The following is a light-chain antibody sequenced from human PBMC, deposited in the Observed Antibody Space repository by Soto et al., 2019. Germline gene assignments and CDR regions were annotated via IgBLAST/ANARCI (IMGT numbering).Light chain of an antibody. CDR2: DAS. V-gene: IGKV1-5*01. J-gene: IGKJ5*01. Sequence: DFQMTQSPSTLSASVGDKVTMTCRASQSIGSWLAWYQQKPGQAPKVLIYDASSLETGIPSRFSGSGSGTEFTRTLNSEQADDFATHYCQKYNSYFGQGTRLEIK. CDR3: QKYNSY. CDR1: QSIGSW.